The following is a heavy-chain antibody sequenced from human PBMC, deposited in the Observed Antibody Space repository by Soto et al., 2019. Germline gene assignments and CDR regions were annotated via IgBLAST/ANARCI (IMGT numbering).Heavy chain of an antibody. CDR2: ISDSGGST. V-gene: IGHV3-23*01. J-gene: IGHJ6*02. CDR3: AKSILEYDYYYYGMDV. D-gene: IGHD2-15*01. CDR1: RFTFSNYA. Sequence: EVQLLESGGGLVQPGGSLRLSCAASRFTFSNYAMSWVRQAPGKGLEWVSGISDSGGSTFYADSVKGRFTISRDNSKNTLYLQMNSLRAEDTAAYYCAKSILEYDYYYYGMDVWGQGTTVTVSS.